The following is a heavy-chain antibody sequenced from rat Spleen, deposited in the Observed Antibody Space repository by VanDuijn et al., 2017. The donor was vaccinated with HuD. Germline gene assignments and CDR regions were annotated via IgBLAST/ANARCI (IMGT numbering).Heavy chain of an antibody. Sequence: EVQLVESGGGLVQPGRSMKLSCAASGFTFSNYDMAWVRQAPKKGLEWVGYISTGGSTYYPDSVKGRFTISRDNAKSTLYLQMNSLRSEDTATYYCTREIAAISDYWGQGVMVTVSS. D-gene: IGHD1-2*01. CDR2: ISTGGST. V-gene: IGHV5-27*01. J-gene: IGHJ2*01. CDR3: TREIAAISDY. CDR1: GFTFSNYD.